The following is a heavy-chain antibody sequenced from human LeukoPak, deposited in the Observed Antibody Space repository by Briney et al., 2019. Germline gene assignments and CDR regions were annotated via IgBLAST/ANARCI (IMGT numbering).Heavy chain of an antibody. CDR1: GDSVRNDFYY. Sequence: KASGTLSLTCSVSGDSVRNDFYYWGWIRQPPGKGLEWVACLSHAGNTWYNPSLESRLSISVDTSKNQFSLKCSSVTAADTALYWCARHNAPRRVGFDFWGQGILVTVSS. CDR2: LSHAGNT. CDR3: ARHNAPRRVGFDF. J-gene: IGHJ4*02. V-gene: IGHV4-39*01. D-gene: IGHD2-2*01.